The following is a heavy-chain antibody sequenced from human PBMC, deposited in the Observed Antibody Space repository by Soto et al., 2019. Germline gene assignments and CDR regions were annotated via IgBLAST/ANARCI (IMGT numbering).Heavy chain of an antibody. CDR2: IYYSGST. J-gene: IGHJ6*03. Sequence: SETLSLTCTVSGGSISSGGYYWSWIRQHPGKGLEWIGYIYYSGSTYYNPSLKSRVTISVDTSKNHFSLKLSSVTAADTAVYYCARVISGYCSSTSCYRDYYYHYYMDVWGQGTTVTVSS. V-gene: IGHV4-31*03. CDR3: ARVISGYCSSTSCYRDYYYHYYMDV. CDR1: GGSISSGGYY. D-gene: IGHD2-2*01.